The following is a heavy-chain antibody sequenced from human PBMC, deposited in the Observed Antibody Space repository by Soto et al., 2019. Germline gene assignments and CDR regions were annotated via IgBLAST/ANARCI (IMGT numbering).Heavy chain of an antibody. Sequence: SETLSLTCTVSGGSISRSSYYWGWIRQPPGKGLEWIGSIHYSGSTYYNPSLKSRVTISVETSKNQFSLKLSSVTAADTAVYYCARHRDLASYYGMDVWGQGTTVTVSS. D-gene: IGHD2-21*02. CDR3: ARHRDLASYYGMDV. CDR1: GGSISRSSYY. J-gene: IGHJ6*02. V-gene: IGHV4-39*01. CDR2: IHYSGST.